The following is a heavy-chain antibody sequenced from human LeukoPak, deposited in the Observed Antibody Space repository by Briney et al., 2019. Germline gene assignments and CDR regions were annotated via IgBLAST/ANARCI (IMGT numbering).Heavy chain of an antibody. CDR3: ARVSGQQLYFY. J-gene: IGHJ4*02. V-gene: IGHV4-30-4*08. Sequence: SQTLSLTCTVSGGSISSGGYYWSWIRQPPGKGLEWIGYIYYSGSTYYYPSLKSRVTISVDTSKNQFSLKLSSVTAADTAVYYCARVSGQQLYFYWGQGTLVTVSS. CDR2: IYYSGST. CDR1: GGSISSGGYY. D-gene: IGHD6-13*01.